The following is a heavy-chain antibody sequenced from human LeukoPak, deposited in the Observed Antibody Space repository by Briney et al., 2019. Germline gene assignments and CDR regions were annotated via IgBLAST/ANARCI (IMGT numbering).Heavy chain of an antibody. CDR2: INHSGST. CDR3: ARGPAGYYNYYMDV. D-gene: IGHD6-13*01. CDR1: GGSFSGYY. V-gene: IGHV4-34*01. J-gene: IGHJ6*03. Sequence: PSETLSLTCAVYGGSFSGYYWSWIRQPPGKGLEWIGEINHSGSTNYNPSLKSRVTISVDTSKNQFSLKLSSVTAADTAVYYCARGPAGYYNYYMDVWGKGTTVTVSS.